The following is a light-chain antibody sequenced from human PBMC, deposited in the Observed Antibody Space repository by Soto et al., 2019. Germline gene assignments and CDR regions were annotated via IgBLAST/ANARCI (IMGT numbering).Light chain of an antibody. CDR3: QQYGTSPQT. CDR2: GAS. V-gene: IGKV3-20*01. J-gene: IGKJ1*01. CDR1: QSVSSSY. Sequence: EIVLTQSPGTLSLSPGERATLSCRASQSVSSSYLAWYQQKPGQAPRLLIYGASSRATAIPDRFSGSGSGTDFTLTISRLEPEDFAVYYCQQYGTSPQTFGHGTKV.